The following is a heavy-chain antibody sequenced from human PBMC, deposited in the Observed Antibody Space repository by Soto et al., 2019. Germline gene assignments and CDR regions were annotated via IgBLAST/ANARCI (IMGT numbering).Heavy chain of an antibody. D-gene: IGHD6-19*01. J-gene: IGHJ4*02. CDR2: VPHDGRNT. CDR1: GFTFSDYA. Sequence: VQLVESGGGVVQPGRSLRLSCAASGFTFSDYAMHWVRQAPGKGLEWVAVVPHDGRNTHYADSVKGRFTISRDSSKNTVSLEMTSLRAEDTAVYYCAKGGRQWLVTSDFNYWGQGALVTVSS. V-gene: IGHV3-30*18. CDR3: AKGGRQWLVTSDFNY.